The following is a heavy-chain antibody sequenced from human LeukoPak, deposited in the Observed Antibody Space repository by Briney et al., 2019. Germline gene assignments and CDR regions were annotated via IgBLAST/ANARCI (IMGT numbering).Heavy chain of an antibody. CDR1: GFTFSSYS. V-gene: IGHV3-7*01. J-gene: IGHJ4*02. D-gene: IGHD5-18*01. Sequence: GGSLRLSCAASGFTFSSYSMNWVRQAPGKGLEWVANIKQDGSEKYYVDSVKGRFTISRDNAKNSLYLQMNSLRAEDTAVYYCARVSKTYSYGYLNDYWGQGTLVTASS. CDR2: IKQDGSEK. CDR3: ARVSKTYSYGYLNDY.